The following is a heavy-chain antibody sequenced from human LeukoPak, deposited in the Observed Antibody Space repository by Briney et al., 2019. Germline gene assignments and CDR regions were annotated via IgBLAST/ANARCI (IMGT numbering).Heavy chain of an antibody. CDR2: ISSSSSYI. D-gene: IGHD3-16*02. CDR1: GFTFSSYS. Sequence: GGSLRLSCGVSGFTFSSYSINWVLQAPAQGLEWISSISSSSSYIYYAESAKGRFTISRDNAKNSLYLQMSRLRAEDTAVYYCARGMITFGGVIVIPDYWGQGTLVTVSS. V-gene: IGHV3-21*01. CDR3: ARGMITFGGVIVIPDY. J-gene: IGHJ4*02.